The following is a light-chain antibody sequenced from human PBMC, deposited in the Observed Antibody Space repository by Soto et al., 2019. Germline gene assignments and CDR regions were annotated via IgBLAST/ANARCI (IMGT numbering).Light chain of an antibody. CDR3: CSNAGTYTFV. Sequence: QSVLTQPPSASGSPGQSVTISCTGTSSDVGGYKYVSWYQQHPGKVPKLMIYEVSKRPSGVPDRFSGSKSGNTASLTISDLQPEDEADYYCCSNAGTYTFVFGTGTKVTVL. CDR1: SSDVGGYKY. CDR2: EVS. J-gene: IGLJ1*01. V-gene: IGLV2-8*01.